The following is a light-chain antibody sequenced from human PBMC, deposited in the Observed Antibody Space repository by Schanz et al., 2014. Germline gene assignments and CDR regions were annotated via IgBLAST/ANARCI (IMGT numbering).Light chain of an antibody. CDR2: DAS. J-gene: IGKJ1*01. CDR1: QSISTW. Sequence: DIQMTQSPSTLSASVGARVNITCRASQSISTWLAWYQQKPGKAPKLLISDASSLESGVPSRFSDSGSVTEFTLTISSLQPDDFATYYCQHYTSDSRKFGQGTTVEIK. CDR3: QHYTSDSRK. V-gene: IGKV1-5*01.